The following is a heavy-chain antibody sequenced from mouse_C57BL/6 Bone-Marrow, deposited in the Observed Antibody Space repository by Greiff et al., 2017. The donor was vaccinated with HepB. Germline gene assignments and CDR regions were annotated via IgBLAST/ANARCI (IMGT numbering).Heavy chain of an antibody. CDR3: ARATVVPPLDFDV. J-gene: IGHJ1*03. CDR2: IYPRSGNT. CDR1: GYTFTSYG. Sequence: QVQLQQSGAELARPGASVKLSCKASGYTFTSYGISWVKQRTGQGLEWIGEIYPRSGNTYYNEKFKGKATLTADKSSSTAYMELRSLTSEDSAVYFCARATVVPPLDFDVWGTGTTVTVSS. D-gene: IGHD1-1*01. V-gene: IGHV1-81*01.